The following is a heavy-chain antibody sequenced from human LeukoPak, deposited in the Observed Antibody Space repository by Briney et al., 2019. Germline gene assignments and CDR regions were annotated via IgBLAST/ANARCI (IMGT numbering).Heavy chain of an antibody. J-gene: IGHJ4*02. CDR3: ARGVGYSSSSVWGY. Sequence: SETLSLTCTVSGGSISSYYWSWIRQPPGKGLEWIGYIYYSGSTNYNPSLKSRVTISVDTSKNQFSLKLSSVTAADTALYYCARGVGYSSSSVWGYWGQRPLV. CDR2: IYYSGST. D-gene: IGHD6-6*01. V-gene: IGHV4-59*01. CDR1: GGSISSYY.